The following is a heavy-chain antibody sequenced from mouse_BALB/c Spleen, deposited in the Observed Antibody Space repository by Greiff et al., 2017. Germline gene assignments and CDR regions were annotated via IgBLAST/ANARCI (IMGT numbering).Heavy chain of an antibody. CDR3: ARDGSRHWYFDD. V-gene: IGHV1-7*01. CDR1: GYTFTSYW. D-gene: IGHD1-1*01. CDR2: INPSTGYT. J-gene: IGHJ1*01. Sequence: QVQLQQSGAELAKPGASVKMSCKASGYTFTSYWMHWVKQRPGQGLEWIGYINPSTGYTEYNQKFKDKATLTADNSSSTAYMQLSSLTSEDSAVYYCARDGSRHWYFDDWGAGTTVTVSS.